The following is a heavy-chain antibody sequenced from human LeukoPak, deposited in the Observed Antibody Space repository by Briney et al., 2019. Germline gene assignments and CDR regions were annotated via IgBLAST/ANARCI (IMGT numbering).Heavy chain of an antibody. V-gene: IGHV3-23*01. D-gene: IGHD3-10*01. CDR3: AKRSSYYYDY. Sequence: GGPLRLSCAASGFTFSIYDMSWVRQAPGKGLEWVSGISGSGVKTYYADSVKGRFTISRDNSKTTVNLQMDSLTAEDTAVYYCAKRSSYYYDYWGQGTLVTVSS. CDR1: GFTFSIYD. CDR2: ISGSGVKT. J-gene: IGHJ4*02.